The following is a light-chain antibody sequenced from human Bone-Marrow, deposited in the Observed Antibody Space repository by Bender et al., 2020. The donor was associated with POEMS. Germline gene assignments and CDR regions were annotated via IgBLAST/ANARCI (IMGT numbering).Light chain of an antibody. CDR1: SRDIGRYNL. Sequence: QSALTQPASVSGSPGHSITISCTGTSRDIGRYNLVSWYQQHPGKPPKLIIYEVSKWPSGVSNRFSGSKSGNTASLTIAGLQAEDEGDYYCCSYAGSSTYVVFGGGTKLTVL. V-gene: IGLV2-23*02. J-gene: IGLJ2*01. CDR2: EVS. CDR3: CSYAGSSTYVV.